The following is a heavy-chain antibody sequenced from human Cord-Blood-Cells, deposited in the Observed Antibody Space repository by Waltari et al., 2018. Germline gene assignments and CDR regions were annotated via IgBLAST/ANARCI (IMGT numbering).Heavy chain of an antibody. CDR3: ASGRDSWYFDL. Sequence: QVQLQESGSGLVKPSETLSLTCAVSGYSISSGYYWGWIRQPPGKGLEWIGSIYHSGSTYYNPSLKSRVTISVDTSKNQFSLKLSSVTAADTAVYYCASGRDSWYFDLWGRGTLVTVSS. CDR1: GYSISSGYY. D-gene: IGHD3-22*01. J-gene: IGHJ2*01. CDR2: IYHSGST. V-gene: IGHV4-38-2*01.